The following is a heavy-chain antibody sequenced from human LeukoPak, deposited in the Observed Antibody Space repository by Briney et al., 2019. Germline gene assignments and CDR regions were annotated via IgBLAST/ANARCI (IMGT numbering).Heavy chain of an antibody. J-gene: IGHJ4*02. CDR3: ASLSGFYQSY. Sequence: PGGSLRLSCVASGLTFSSYWMHWVRHVSGKGLECVASIKRDGSERYYVDSVKGRFTISRDNTKNSLYLHMSDLRPEDTALYYCASLSGFYQSYWGQGTLVTVSS. CDR1: GLTFSSYW. CDR2: IKRDGSER. V-gene: IGHV3-7*01. D-gene: IGHD3-22*01.